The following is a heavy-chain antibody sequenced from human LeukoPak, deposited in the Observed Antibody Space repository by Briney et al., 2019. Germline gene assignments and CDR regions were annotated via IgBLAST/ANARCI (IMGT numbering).Heavy chain of an antibody. CDR2: IYWDDDK. D-gene: IGHD3-22*01. V-gene: IGHV2-5*02. CDR1: GFSLSTSGVG. J-gene: IGHJ2*01. Sequence: SGPTLVKPTQTLTLTCTFSGFSLSTSGVGGGWSRQPPGKALEWLAVIYWDDDKRYSPSLKNRLTITKDTSKNQVVLSVTNMDPVDTATYYCAHTGHYYDRNNANWYFDLWGRGTLVTVSS. CDR3: AHTGHYYDRNNANWYFDL.